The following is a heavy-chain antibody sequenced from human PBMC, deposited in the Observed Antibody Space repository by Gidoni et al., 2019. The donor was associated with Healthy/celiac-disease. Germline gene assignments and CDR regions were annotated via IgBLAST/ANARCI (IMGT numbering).Heavy chain of an antibody. V-gene: IGHV4-4*02. CDR2: ST. Sequence: STNYNPSLKSRVTISVDKSKNQFSLKLSSVTAADTAVYDFASRMGGAFDIWGQGTMVTVSS. J-gene: IGHJ3*02. D-gene: IGHD3-16*01. CDR3: ASRMGGAFDI.